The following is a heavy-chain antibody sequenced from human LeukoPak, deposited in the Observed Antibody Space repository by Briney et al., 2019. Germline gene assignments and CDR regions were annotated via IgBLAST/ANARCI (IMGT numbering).Heavy chain of an antibody. CDR3: ARGRQDVTMIVVVMTAVSYYLDV. Sequence: SETLSLTCAVYGGSSSGYYWTWIRQTPEKGLEWIGEMNPSGSTIYNPSLKSRVTISVDTSKNQFSLELSSVTAADTAVYYCARGRQDVTMIVVVMTAVSYYLDVWGKGTTVTVS. D-gene: IGHD3-22*01. CDR1: GGSSSGYY. CDR2: MNPSGST. J-gene: IGHJ6*03. V-gene: IGHV4-34*01.